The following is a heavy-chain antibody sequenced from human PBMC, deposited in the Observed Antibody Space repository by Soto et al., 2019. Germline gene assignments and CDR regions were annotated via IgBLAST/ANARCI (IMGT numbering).Heavy chain of an antibody. CDR2: TSYDGSGK. CDR1: GFTFRSYV. CDR3: ARWGTTGGLYV. Sequence: QVELVESGGGVVQPGTSLRLSCVGSGFTFRSYVIHWVRQAPGKGLEWVALTSYDGSGKYYGDSVRGRFTISRDNSRNTVDLQMDSLRLEDTALYYCARWGTTGGLYVWGQGTLVSLSS. D-gene: IGHD2-8*01. V-gene: IGHV3-30*19. J-gene: IGHJ1*01.